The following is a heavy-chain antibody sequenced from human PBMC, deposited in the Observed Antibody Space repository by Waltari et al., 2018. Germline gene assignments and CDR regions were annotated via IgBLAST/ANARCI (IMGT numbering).Heavy chain of an antibody. J-gene: IGHJ4*02. CDR1: GFTFSSYW. Sequence: EVQLVESGGGLVQPGESLRLSCAASGFTFSSYWMSWVRQAPGRGREWVANINKEGSEKYYVDSVKGRFTISRDNAKNSLYLQMNSLRAEDTAVYYCARDEGFFYWGQGTLVTVSS. CDR2: INKEGSEK. D-gene: IGHD3-3*01. CDR3: ARDEGFFY. V-gene: IGHV3-7*01.